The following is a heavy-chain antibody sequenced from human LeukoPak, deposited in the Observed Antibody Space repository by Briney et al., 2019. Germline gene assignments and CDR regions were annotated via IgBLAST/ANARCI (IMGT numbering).Heavy chain of an antibody. J-gene: IGHJ4*02. CDR3: ATYGLYYYDSSGYLDY. Sequence: GASVKVPCKVSGYTLTELSMHWVRQAPGKGLEWMGGFDPEDGETIYAQKFQGRVTMTEDTSTDTAYMELSSLRSEDTAVYYCATYGLYYYDSSGYLDYWGQGTLVTVSS. V-gene: IGHV1-24*01. D-gene: IGHD3-22*01. CDR2: FDPEDGET. CDR1: GYTLTELS.